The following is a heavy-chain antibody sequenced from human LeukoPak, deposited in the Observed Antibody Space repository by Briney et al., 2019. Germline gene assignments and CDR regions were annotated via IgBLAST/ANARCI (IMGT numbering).Heavy chain of an antibody. J-gene: IGHJ6*02. D-gene: IGHD4-17*01. CDR3: ASADYGEYYYYYHGMDV. V-gene: IGHV1-69*01. Sequence: ASVKVSCKASGGTFSSYAISWVRQAPGQGLEWMGGIIPIFGTANYAQKFQGRVTITADESTSTAYMELSSLRSEDTAVYYCASADYGEYYYYYHGMDVWGQGATVTVSS. CDR1: GGTFSSYA. CDR2: IIPIFGTA.